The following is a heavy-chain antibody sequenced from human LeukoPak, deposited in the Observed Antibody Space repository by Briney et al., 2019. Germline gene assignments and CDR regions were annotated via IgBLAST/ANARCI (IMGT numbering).Heavy chain of an antibody. CDR3: AKGPLTTVVRGDLFDP. Sequence: PGGSLRLSCAASGFTFSSYAMSWVRQAPGKGLEWVSAISGSGGSTYYADSVKGRFTISRDNSKNTLYLQMNSLRAEDTAVYYCAKGPLTTVVRGDLFDPWGQGTLVTVSS. V-gene: IGHV3-23*01. D-gene: IGHD4-23*01. CDR1: GFTFSSYA. J-gene: IGHJ5*02. CDR2: ISGSGGST.